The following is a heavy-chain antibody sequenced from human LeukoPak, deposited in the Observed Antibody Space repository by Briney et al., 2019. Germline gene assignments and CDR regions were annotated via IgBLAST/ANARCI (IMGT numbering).Heavy chain of an antibody. D-gene: IGHD2-2*02. CDR3: ARDIVVVPAAIFGY. CDR2: ISAYNGNT. J-gene: IGHJ4*02. Sequence: ASVKVSCKASGYTFTSYGISWVGQAPGQGLEWMGWISAYNGNTNYAQKLQGRVTMTTDTSTSTAYMELRSLRSDDTAVYYCARDIVVVPAAIFGYWGQGTLVTVSS. CDR1: GYTFTSYG. V-gene: IGHV1-18*01.